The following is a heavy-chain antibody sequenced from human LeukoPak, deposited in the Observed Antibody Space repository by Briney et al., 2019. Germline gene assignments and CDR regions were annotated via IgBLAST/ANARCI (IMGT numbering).Heavy chain of an antibody. J-gene: IGHJ6*03. Sequence: SETLSLTCTVSGGSISTFYWSWIRQPPGKGLECIGYLYHSASTNYNPSLKSRVTISGDTSKNQFSLKLTSVTAADTAVYYCARGQQLVRYYYYVDVWGKGTTVTVSS. CDR3: ARGQQLVRYYYYVDV. CDR2: LYHSAST. D-gene: IGHD6-6*01. V-gene: IGHV4-59*01. CDR1: GGSISTFY.